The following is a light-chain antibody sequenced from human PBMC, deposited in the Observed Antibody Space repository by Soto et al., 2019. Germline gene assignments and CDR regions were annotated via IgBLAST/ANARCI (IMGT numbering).Light chain of an antibody. J-gene: IGKJ1*01. CDR3: QQYGSSPWT. Sequence: EIVLTQSPGSLSLSPGERATLSCSASQSISSGYLAWYQQKPGQAPRLLIYGASSRATGIPDRFSGSGSGTDFTLTISRLEPEDIAVFYCQQYGSSPWTFGQGTKVDIK. CDR1: QSISSGY. V-gene: IGKV3-20*01. CDR2: GAS.